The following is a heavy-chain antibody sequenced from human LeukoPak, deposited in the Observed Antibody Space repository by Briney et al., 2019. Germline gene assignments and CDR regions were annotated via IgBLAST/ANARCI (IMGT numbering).Heavy chain of an antibody. Sequence: YPGGSLRLSCATSGFTFRYYHMSWIRQAPGKGLEWVSYISSSSSYTNYADSVKGRFTSSRDNAKNSLYLQMNSLRAEDTAVYYCARWEGSYPTDYWGQGTLVTVSS. CDR1: GFTFRYYH. V-gene: IGHV3-11*03. CDR3: ARWEGSYPTDY. J-gene: IGHJ4*02. D-gene: IGHD1-26*01. CDR2: ISSSSSYT.